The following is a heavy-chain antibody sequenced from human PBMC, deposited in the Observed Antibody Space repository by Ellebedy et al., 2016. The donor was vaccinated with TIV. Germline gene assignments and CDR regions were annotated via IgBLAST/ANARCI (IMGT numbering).Heavy chain of an antibody. J-gene: IGHJ4*02. CDR3: AREGVSEYGETFDY. CDR1: GGSISSSSYY. D-gene: IGHD3-10*01. Sequence: SETLSLXXTVSGGSISSSSYYWGWIRQPPGKGLEWIGEINHSGSTNYNPSLKSRVTISVDTSKNQFSLKLSSVTAADTAVYYCAREGVSEYGETFDYWGQGTLVTVSS. V-gene: IGHV4-39*07. CDR2: INHSGST.